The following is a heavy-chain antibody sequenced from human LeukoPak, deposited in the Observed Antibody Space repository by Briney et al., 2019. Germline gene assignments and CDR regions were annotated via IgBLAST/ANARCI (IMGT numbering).Heavy chain of an antibody. J-gene: IGHJ3*02. CDR2: IYTSGST. V-gene: IGHV4-61*02. CDR1: GGSISSGSHY. D-gene: IGHD1-26*01. CDR3: ARDWGWELLAFDI. Sequence: SQTLSLTCTVSGGSISSGSHYWSWIRQPAGKGLEWIGRIYTSGSTNYNPSLKSRVTISVDTSKNQFSLKLSSVTAADTAVYYCARDWGWELLAFDIWGQGTMVTVSS.